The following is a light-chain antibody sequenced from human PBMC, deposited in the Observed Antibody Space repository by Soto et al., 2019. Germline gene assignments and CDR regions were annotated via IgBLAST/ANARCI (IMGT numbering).Light chain of an antibody. CDR3: QQSDSYSLT. CDR2: DAS. Sequence: AIQLTQSPSSLSASVGDRVTITCRASQGISSALAWYQQKPGKAPKFLIYDASTLERVVPSRFSGSGSGTDFTLTISSLQPEDFATYYCQQSDSYSLTFGGGTKVEIK. V-gene: IGKV1-13*02. CDR1: QGISSA. J-gene: IGKJ4*01.